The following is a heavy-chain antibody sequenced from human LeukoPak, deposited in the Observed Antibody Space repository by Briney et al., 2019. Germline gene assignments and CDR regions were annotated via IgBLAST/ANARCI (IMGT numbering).Heavy chain of an antibody. D-gene: IGHD5-12*01. J-gene: IGHJ4*02. Sequence: ASVKVSCKASGYTFTGYYMHWVRQAPGQGLEWMGWINPNNGGKHYAQKFQGRVTMTRDTSIRTAYMELSRLRSDDTAVYYCPREPGDGGYDNFDYWGQGTLVTVSS. CDR3: PREPGDGGYDNFDY. CDR2: INPNNGGK. V-gene: IGHV1-2*02. CDR1: GYTFTGYY.